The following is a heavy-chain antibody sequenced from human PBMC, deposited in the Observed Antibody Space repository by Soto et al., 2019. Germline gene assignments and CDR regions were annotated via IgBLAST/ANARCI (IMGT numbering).Heavy chain of an antibody. D-gene: IGHD5-18*01. Sequence: GSLRLSCVGSGLSLSNIWTSLVRQAPGKGLEWVANIKQGGTETYYVDSVKGRFTISKDHAKNSLYLQMNSLRVEDTALYYCASLDTARVETAGYWGQGTLVTVSS. CDR3: ASLDTARVETAGY. V-gene: IGHV3-7*01. J-gene: IGHJ4*02. CDR2: IKQGGTET. CDR1: GLSLSNIW.